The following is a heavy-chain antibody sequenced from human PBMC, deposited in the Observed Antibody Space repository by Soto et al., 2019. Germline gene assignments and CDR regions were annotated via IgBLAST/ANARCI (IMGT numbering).Heavy chain of an antibody. Sequence: QVQLQESGPGLVRPSETLSLTCTVSGVSIDNFFWSWIRQPPGKGLAWIGSVSQGGTAGYMAEGETPSYHPSLESRATISLDLPKNQCSLKLTSVTAADTAVYYCARDRGGITVSSKPLGEWFDPWGQGTLVTVSS. J-gene: IGHJ5*02. CDR3: ARDRGGITVSSKPLGEWFDP. CDR2: VSQGGTA. V-gene: IGHV4-59*01. CDR1: GVSIDNFF. D-gene: IGHD3-16*01.